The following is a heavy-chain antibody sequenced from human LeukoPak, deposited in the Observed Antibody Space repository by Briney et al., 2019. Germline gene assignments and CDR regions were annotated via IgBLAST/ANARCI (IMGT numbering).Heavy chain of an antibody. J-gene: IGHJ4*02. CDR1: GFTFSSYS. V-gene: IGHV3-21*01. D-gene: IGHD2-2*02. CDR2: ISSSSSYI. Sequence: GGSLRLSCAASGFTFSSYSMNWVRQAPGKGLEWVSSISSSSSYIYYADSVKGRFTVSRDNAKNSLYLQMNSLRAEDTAVYYCARDTPLVPAAIPYDYWGQGTLVTVSS. CDR3: ARDTPLVPAAIPYDY.